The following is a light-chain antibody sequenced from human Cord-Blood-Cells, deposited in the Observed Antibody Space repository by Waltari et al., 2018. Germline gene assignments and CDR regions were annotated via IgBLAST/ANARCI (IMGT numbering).Light chain of an antibody. CDR1: SSDVGGYNY. Sequence: QSALTQPAPVSGSPGQSITISCTGTSSDVGGYNYVFWYQQHPGKAPKLMIYDVSNRPSGVSNRFSGSKSGNTASLTISGLQAEDEADYYCSSYTSSSTLYVFGTGTKVTVL. CDR2: DVS. J-gene: IGLJ1*01. CDR3: SSYTSSSTLYV. V-gene: IGLV2-14*01.